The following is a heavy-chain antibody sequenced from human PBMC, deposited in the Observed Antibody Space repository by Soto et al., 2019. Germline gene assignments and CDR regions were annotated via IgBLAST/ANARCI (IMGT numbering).Heavy chain of an antibody. Sequence: EVQLLESGGGLVQPGGSLRLSCAASGSSFSATGMLWVRQPPGGGLEWVSAIGPNPANTKYTDSVKGRFTISRDNSKSTGFLQMTNLIAEDTALYYCTTARYCSRDACPAAEWGQGTLITVSS. CDR3: TTARYCSRDACPAAE. V-gene: IGHV3-23*01. J-gene: IGHJ4*02. CDR1: GSSFSATG. CDR2: IGPNPANT. D-gene: IGHD2-2*01.